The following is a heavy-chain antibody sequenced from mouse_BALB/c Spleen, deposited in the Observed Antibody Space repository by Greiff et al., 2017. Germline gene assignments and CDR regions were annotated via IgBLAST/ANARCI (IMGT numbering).Heavy chain of an antibody. CDR2: ISSGGGNT. V-gene: IGHV5-9*03. Sequence: EVKVVESGGGLVKPGGSLKLSCAASGFTFSSYTMSWVRQTPEKRLEWVATISSGGGNTYYPDSVKGRFTISRDNAKNNLYLQMSSLRSEDTALYYCARLQYGKRFAYWGQGTLVTVSA. D-gene: IGHD2-10*02. CDR1: GFTFSSYT. CDR3: ARLQYGKRFAY. J-gene: IGHJ3*01.